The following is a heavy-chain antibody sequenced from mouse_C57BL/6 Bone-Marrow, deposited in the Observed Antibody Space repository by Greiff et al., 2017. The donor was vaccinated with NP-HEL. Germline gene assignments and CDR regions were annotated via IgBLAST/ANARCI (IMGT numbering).Heavy chain of an antibody. D-gene: IGHD2-4*01. CDR1: GYTFTSYD. CDR2: IYPRDGST. CDR3: ARYRYYDYDYARDY. Sequence: VQLQQSGPELVKPGASVKLSCKASGYTFTSYDINWVKQRPGQGLEWIGWIYPRDGSTKYNEKFKGKATLTVDTSSSTAYMELHSLTSEDSAVYVCARYRYYDYDYARDYWGQGTSVTVSA. V-gene: IGHV1-85*01. J-gene: IGHJ4*01.